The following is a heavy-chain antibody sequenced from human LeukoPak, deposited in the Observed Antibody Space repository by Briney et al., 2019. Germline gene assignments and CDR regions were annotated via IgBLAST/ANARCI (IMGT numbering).Heavy chain of an antibody. Sequence: GGSLRLSCAASGFTFSSDWMSCVRRDPRRGVEWVADIKRDGGETYYVDSVKGRFTISRDNAKNSLYLKMNSLRAEDTGVYYCARGDFWSCYRRGNYYYYMDVWGRGTTVTVSS. CDR2: IKRDGGET. CDR3: ARGDFWSCYRRGNYYYYMDV. CDR1: GFTFSSDW. V-gene: IGHV3-7*01. D-gene: IGHD3-3*01. J-gene: IGHJ6*03.